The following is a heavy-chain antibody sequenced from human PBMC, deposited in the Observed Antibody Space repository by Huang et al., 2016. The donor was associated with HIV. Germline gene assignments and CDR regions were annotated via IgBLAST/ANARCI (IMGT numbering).Heavy chain of an antibody. V-gene: IGHV2-5*01. CDR1: GFSLTTRGVG. CDR2: IYWNVEK. Sequence: QLTLKESGPALVKPSQTLTLTCSVSGFSLTTRGVGVGWIRQPPGKALEWLALIYWNVEKRYNPLLKNTLSITRDTSKRQVVLRLTNVNPVNTATYDCAHRYITPSLSSGFDAFDIWGQGTMVAVSS. CDR3: AHRYITPSLSSGFDAFDI. D-gene: IGHD1-20*01. J-gene: IGHJ3*02.